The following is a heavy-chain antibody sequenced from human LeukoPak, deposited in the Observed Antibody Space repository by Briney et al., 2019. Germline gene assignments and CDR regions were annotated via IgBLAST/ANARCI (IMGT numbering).Heavy chain of an antibody. V-gene: IGHV1-18*01. CDR3: ARYVVLAAMGADY. CDR2: ISAYNGNT. Sequence: ASVKVSCKASGYTFTSYGISWVRQAPAQGLEWMGLISAYNGNTNYAQKLYGRVTMTTDTSTSTAYMELRRLSSDATAVAYCARYVVLAAMGADYWGQGTMVTVSS. CDR1: GYTFTSYG. D-gene: IGHD2-2*01. J-gene: IGHJ4*02.